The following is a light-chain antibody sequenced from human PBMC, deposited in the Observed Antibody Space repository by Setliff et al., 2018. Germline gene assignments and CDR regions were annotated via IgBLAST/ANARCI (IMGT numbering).Light chain of an antibody. CDR2: GTS. V-gene: IGLV2-14*03. Sequence: QSVLTQPASVSGSPGQSITISCSGTSNDVGSYDLVSWYQQHPGKAPKLIIYGTSDRPSGVSSCFSGSKSGNTASLTISGLQTEDEADYYCNAYTAGTTYVFGTGTKVTVL. J-gene: IGLJ1*01. CDR1: SNDVGSYDL. CDR3: NAYTAGTTYV.